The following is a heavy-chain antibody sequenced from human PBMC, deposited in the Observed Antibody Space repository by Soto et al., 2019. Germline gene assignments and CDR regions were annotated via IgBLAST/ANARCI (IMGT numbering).Heavy chain of an antibody. CDR2: IITIFGTA. CDR3: ARGVVVPAATWGAFDI. D-gene: IGHD2-2*01. J-gene: IGHJ3*02. CDR1: GGTFSSYA. V-gene: IGHV1-69*01. Sequence: QVQLVQSGAEVKKPGSSVKVSCKASGGTFSSYAISWVRQAPGQGLEWMGGIITIFGTANYAQKFQGRVTIPADESTSTAYMELSSLRSEDTAVYYCARGVVVPAATWGAFDIWGQGTMVTVSS.